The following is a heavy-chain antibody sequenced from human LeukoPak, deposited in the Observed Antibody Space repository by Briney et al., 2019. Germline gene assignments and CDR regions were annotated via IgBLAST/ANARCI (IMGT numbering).Heavy chain of an antibody. V-gene: IGHV4-39*01. J-gene: IGHJ4*02. Sequence: SETLSLTCTVSGGSISSSSYYWGWIRQPPGKGLEWIRSIYYSGSTYYNPSLKSRVTISVDTSKNQFSLKLSSVTAADTAVYYCAGSRNYYDSSGGDYWGQGTLVTVSS. CDR1: GGSISSSSYY. D-gene: IGHD3-22*01. CDR3: AGSRNYYDSSGGDY. CDR2: IYYSGST.